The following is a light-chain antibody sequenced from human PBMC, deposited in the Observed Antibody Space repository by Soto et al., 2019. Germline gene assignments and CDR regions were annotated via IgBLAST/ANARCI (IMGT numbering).Light chain of an antibody. J-gene: IGLJ3*02. V-gene: IGLV8-61*01. Sequence: QTVVTQEPSFSVSPGGTVTLTCGLSSGSVSTTSYPSWYQQTPGQAPRTLIYSTNTRSSGVPDRFSGSILGNKAALTITGAQADDEADYYCVLYMSSGISVFGGGTKLTVL. CDR1: SGSVSTTSY. CDR2: STN. CDR3: VLYMSSGISV.